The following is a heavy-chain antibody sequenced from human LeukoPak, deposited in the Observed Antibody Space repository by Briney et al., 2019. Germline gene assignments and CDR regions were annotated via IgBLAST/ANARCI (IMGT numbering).Heavy chain of an antibody. V-gene: IGHV4-59*11. Sequence: SETLSLTCTVSGGSISSHYWSWIRQPPGKGLEWIGYIYYSGNTNYNPSLKSRVTISVDTSKSQFSLKLNSVTAADTAVYYCAREGSVTTIFGVVNWFDPWGQGTLVTVSS. CDR1: GGSISSHY. CDR2: IYYSGNT. D-gene: IGHD3-3*01. J-gene: IGHJ5*02. CDR3: AREGSVTTIFGVVNWFDP.